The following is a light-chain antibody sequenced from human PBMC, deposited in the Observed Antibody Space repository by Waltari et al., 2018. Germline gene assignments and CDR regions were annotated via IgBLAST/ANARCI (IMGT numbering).Light chain of an antibody. Sequence: IQLTQSPSSLSASVGDRVTITCRASQGISSYLAWYQQKPVKAPKLLFYAASTLQSGVPSRFSGSGSGTDFTLTISSLQPEDFATYYCQQLNSFPITFGQGTRLEIK. CDR1: QGISSY. V-gene: IGKV1-9*01. CDR3: QQLNSFPIT. J-gene: IGKJ5*01. CDR2: AAS.